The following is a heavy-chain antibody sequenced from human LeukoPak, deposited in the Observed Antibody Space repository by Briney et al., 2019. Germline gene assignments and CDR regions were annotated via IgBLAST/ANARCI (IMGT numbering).Heavy chain of an antibody. D-gene: IGHD5-24*01. CDR2: VIPIFGTA. V-gene: IGHV1-69*13. Sequence: GASVKVSCKAAGGTFSSYAISWVRQAPGQGLEWMGGVIPIFGTANYAQKVQGRVTITADESTTTAYLELSRLRSADTAVYYCARDSRRDGYNNYYYMDVWGKGTTVTVSS. CDR1: GGTFSSYA. CDR3: ARDSRRDGYNNYYYMDV. J-gene: IGHJ6*03.